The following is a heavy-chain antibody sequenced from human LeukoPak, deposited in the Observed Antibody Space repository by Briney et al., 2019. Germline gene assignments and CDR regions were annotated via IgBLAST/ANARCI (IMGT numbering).Heavy chain of an antibody. CDR2: ISWNSGSI. Sequence: GGSLRLSCAASGFTFDDYAMHWVRQAPGKGLEWVSGISWNSGSIGYADSVKGRFTISRDNAKNSLYLQMNSLRAEDTALYYCAKDSSTTVERGTFDYWGQGTLVTVSS. D-gene: IGHD4-23*01. V-gene: IGHV3-9*01. CDR3: AKDSSTTVERGTFDY. CDR1: GFTFDDYA. J-gene: IGHJ4*02.